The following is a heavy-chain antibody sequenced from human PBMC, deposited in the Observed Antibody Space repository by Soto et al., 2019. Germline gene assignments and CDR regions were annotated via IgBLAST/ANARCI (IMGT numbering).Heavy chain of an antibody. J-gene: IGHJ4*02. V-gene: IGHV1-69*08. D-gene: IGHD2-2*01. CDR1: GGTFSSYT. CDR3: ARDYKLRPGGHDY. Sequence: QVQLVQSGAEVKKPGSSVKVSCKASGGTFSSYTISWVRQAPGQGLEWMGRIIPILGIANYAQKFQGRVTXTXDXYPSTAYMELSSLRSEDTAVYYCARDYKLRPGGHDYWGQGTLVTVSS. CDR2: IIPILGIA.